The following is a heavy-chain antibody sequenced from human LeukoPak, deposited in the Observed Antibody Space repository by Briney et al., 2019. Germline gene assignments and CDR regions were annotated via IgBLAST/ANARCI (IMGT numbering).Heavy chain of an antibody. Sequence: QPGRSLRLSCAASGFTFSSYAMHWVRQAPGKGLEWVANIKQDGSEKYYVDSVKGRFTISRDNAKNSLYLQMNSLRAEDTAVYYCAREYDILTYWGQGTLVTVSS. V-gene: IGHV3-7*01. CDR1: GFTFSSYA. D-gene: IGHD3-9*01. CDR3: AREYDILTY. CDR2: IKQDGSEK. J-gene: IGHJ4*02.